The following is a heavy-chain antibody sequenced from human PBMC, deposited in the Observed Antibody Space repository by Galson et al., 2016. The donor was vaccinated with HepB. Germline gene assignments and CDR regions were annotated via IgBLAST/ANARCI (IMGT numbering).Heavy chain of an antibody. Sequence: SLRLSCAASGFTVSSNYLSWVRQAPGKGLEWVSVIYSGGSTYYADSVRGRFTISRDNSNTILYLQMNSLRAEDPAVYYCARNKATARVWGHYYYYMDVWGKGTTVTVSS. CDR2: IYSGGST. D-gene: IGHD3-16*01. J-gene: IGHJ6*03. CDR3: ARNKATARVWGHYYYYMDV. CDR1: GFTVSSNY. V-gene: IGHV3-53*01.